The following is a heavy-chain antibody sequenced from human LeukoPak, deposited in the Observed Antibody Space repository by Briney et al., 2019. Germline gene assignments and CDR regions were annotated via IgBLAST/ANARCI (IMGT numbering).Heavy chain of an antibody. J-gene: IGHJ4*02. Sequence: GASVKVSCKASEYTFTGHYIHWVRQAPGQGLEWMGWINPNSGGTNYAQKFQGRVTMTRDTSINSAYMELRRLRSDDTAVYYCARDGNCSGGSCSLDYWGQGTLVTVSS. D-gene: IGHD2-15*01. CDR1: EYTFTGHY. CDR2: INPNSGGT. CDR3: ARDGNCSGGSCSLDY. V-gene: IGHV1-2*02.